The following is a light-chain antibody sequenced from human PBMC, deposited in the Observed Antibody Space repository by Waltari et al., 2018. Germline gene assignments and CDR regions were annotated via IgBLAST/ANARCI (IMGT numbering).Light chain of an antibody. Sequence: EIVLTQSPVTLSLSPGERATLSCRASHYINTYLTWYQQKPGQAPRLLIYDASNRATGSPARFSGSGSGTDFTLTISSLEPEDFAVYYCQQRTNWPPALTFGGGTKVEI. J-gene: IGKJ4*01. CDR3: QQRTNWPPALT. CDR2: DAS. CDR1: HYINTY. V-gene: IGKV3-11*01.